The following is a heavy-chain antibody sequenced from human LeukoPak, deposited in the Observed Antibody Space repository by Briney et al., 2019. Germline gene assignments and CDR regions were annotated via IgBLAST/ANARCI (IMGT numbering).Heavy chain of an antibody. D-gene: IGHD3-10*01. V-gene: IGHV3-23*01. CDR2: ISGSGGST. J-gene: IGHJ4*02. CDR3: AKSGPFGDFFFDY. Sequence: PGGSLRLSCAVSGFTISSYAMSWVRQAPGKGLEWVSAISGSGGSTYYADSVKGRFTISRDSSKNTLYLQMNSLRAEDTAVYYCAKSGPFGDFFFDYWGQGTLVTVSS. CDR1: GFTISSYA.